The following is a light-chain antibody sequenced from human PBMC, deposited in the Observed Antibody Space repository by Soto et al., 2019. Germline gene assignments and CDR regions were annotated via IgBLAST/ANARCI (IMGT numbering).Light chain of an antibody. CDR2: WAS. CDR3: HQYYSTPWT. CDR1: QSVLYSSNDKNF. Sequence: DIVMTQSPDSLAVSLGERATINCKSSQSVLYSSNDKNFLTWYQQKPGQPPKLLIYWASTRESGVPDRFSGSGSGTDFTLTISSLQAEDVAVYYCHQYYSTPWTFGRGTQVEIK. J-gene: IGKJ1*01. V-gene: IGKV4-1*01.